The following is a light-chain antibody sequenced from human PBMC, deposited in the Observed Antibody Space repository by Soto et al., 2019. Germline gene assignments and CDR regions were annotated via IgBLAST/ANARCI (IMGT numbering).Light chain of an antibody. CDR3: QQSNFYPWT. J-gene: IGKJ1*01. Sequence: DIQMTQSPSTLSASVGDRVTITCRASQSISTWLAWYQQKPGKAPKLLIYKASSLQSGVPSRFSGSVSGTEFTLTISSLQPDEFATYYCQQSNFYPWTFGQGTKVEIK. CDR2: KAS. V-gene: IGKV1-5*03. CDR1: QSISTW.